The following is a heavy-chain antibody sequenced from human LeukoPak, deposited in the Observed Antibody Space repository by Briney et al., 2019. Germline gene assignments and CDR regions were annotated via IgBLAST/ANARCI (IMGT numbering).Heavy chain of an antibody. Sequence: GESLKISCKGSGYSFTSYWIGWVRQMPGKGLEWMGIIYPGDSDTRYSPSFQGQVTISADKSISTAYLQWSSLKASDTAMYYCARRLVGATSGAAFDIWGQGTMVTVSS. V-gene: IGHV5-51*01. CDR3: ARRLVGATSGAAFDI. J-gene: IGHJ3*02. D-gene: IGHD1-26*01. CDR2: IYPGDSDT. CDR1: GYSFTSYW.